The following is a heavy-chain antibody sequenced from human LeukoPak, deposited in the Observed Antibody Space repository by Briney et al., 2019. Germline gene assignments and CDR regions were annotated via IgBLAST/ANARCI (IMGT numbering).Heavy chain of an antibody. CDR2: IIPILGIA. V-gene: IGHV1-69*04. CDR1: GGTFSSYA. Sequence: GASVKVSCKASGGTFSSYAISWVRQAPGQGLEWMGRIIPILGIANYAQKFQGRVTMTEDTSTDTAYMELSSLRSEDTAVYYCATEDILTGFDYWGQGTLVTVSS. J-gene: IGHJ4*02. D-gene: IGHD3-9*01. CDR3: ATEDILTGFDY.